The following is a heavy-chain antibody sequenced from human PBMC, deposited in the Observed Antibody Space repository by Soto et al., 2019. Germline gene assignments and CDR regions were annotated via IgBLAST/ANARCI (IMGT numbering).Heavy chain of an antibody. V-gene: IGHV3-23*01. CDR2: ISGSGDYT. D-gene: IGHD6-19*01. CDR3: AKVLKAVAGTYDY. J-gene: IGHJ4*02. CDR1: GFTFSIYA. Sequence: VQLLESGGGLVQPGGSLRLSCAASGFTFSIYAMSWVRQAPGKGLGWVSAISGSGDYTYYADSVKGRFAITRDNSKNTLYLQMNSLRAEDPAVYYCAKVLKAVAGTYDYWGQGTLVTVSS.